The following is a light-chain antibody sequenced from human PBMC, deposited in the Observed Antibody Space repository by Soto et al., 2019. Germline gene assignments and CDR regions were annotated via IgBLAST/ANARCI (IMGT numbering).Light chain of an antibody. J-gene: IGKJ5*01. CDR2: DVS. V-gene: IGKV1-33*01. CDR3: QQYENIPT. CDR1: QNISNY. Sequence: DIQMTQSPSSLSASVGERVTITCQASQNISNYLNWYQQXPGRAPKLLIYDVSNLEAGAPSRFRGSGSGTDFTITISRLQPEDIATYYCQQYENIPTFGQGTRLEIK.